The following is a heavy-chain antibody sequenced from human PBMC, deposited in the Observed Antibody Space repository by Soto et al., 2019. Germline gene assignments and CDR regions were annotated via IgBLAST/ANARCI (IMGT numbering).Heavy chain of an antibody. Sequence: GGSLRLSCAASGFTFSSYAMSWVRQAPGKGLEWVSAISGSGGSTYYADSVKGRFTISRDNSKNTLYLQMNSLRAEDTAVYYCAKEIGGKDYVWGSYRYRPLDYWGQGTLVTVSS. D-gene: IGHD3-16*02. CDR3: AKEIGGKDYVWGSYRYRPLDY. CDR1: GFTFSSYA. CDR2: ISGSGGST. J-gene: IGHJ4*02. V-gene: IGHV3-23*01.